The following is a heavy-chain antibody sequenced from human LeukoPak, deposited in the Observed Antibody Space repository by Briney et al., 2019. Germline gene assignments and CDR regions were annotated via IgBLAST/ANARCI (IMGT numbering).Heavy chain of an antibody. V-gene: IGHV7-4-1*02. D-gene: IGHD3-10*01. CDR2: INTNTGNP. J-gene: IGHJ5*02. CDR3: ARHRITMVRGVTNRLNWFDP. CDR1: GYTFTSYA. Sequence: ASVKVSCKASGYTFTSYAMNWVRQAPGQGLELMGWINTNTGNPTYAQGFTGRFVFSLDTSFSTAYLQISSLKAEDTAVYYCARHRITMVRGVTNRLNWFDPWGQGTLVTVSS.